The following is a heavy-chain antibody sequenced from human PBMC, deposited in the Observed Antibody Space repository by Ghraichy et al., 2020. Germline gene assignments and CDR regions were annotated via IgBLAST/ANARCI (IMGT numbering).Heavy chain of an antibody. Sequence: GGSLRLSCAASGFTFSSYSMNWVRQAPGKGLEWVSSISSSSSYIYYAASVKGRFTISRDNAKTSLYLQMNSLRAEDTAVYYCASLNYDILTGYYRARYYGMDVWGQGTTVTVSS. J-gene: IGHJ6*02. CDR1: GFTFSSYS. CDR3: ASLNYDILTGYYRARYYGMDV. D-gene: IGHD3-9*01. CDR2: ISSSSSYI. V-gene: IGHV3-21*01.